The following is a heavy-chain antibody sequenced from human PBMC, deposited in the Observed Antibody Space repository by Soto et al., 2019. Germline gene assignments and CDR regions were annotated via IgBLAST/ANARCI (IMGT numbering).Heavy chain of an antibody. CDR2: INPSGGST. V-gene: IGHV1-46*01. J-gene: IGHJ6*02. CDR1: GYTFTSYY. CDR3: AREFLEWLSSPTGHYGMDV. Sequence: ASVKVSCKASGYTFTSYYMHWVRQAPGQGLEWMGIINPSGGSTSYAQKFQGRVTMTRDTSTSTVYMELSSLRSEDTAVYYCAREFLEWLSSPTGHYGMDVWGQGTTVTVSS. D-gene: IGHD3-3*01.